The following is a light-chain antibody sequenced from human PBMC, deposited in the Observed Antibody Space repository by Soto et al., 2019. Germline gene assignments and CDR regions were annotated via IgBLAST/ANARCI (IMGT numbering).Light chain of an antibody. CDR2: EVT. V-gene: IGLV2-14*01. Sequence: QSVLTQPASVSGSPGQSITIPCTGSSSDVGVSKYVSWYQQHPGKAPKLLLYEVTKRPSGVSDRFSGSKSGNTASLTISGLQAEDEADYYCSSYTTTSALRVFGGGTQLTVL. J-gene: IGLJ2*01. CDR1: SSDVGVSKY. CDR3: SSYTTTSALRV.